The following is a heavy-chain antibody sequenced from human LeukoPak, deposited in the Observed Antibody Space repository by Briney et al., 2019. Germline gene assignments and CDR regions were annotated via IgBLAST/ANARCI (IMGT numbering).Heavy chain of an antibody. D-gene: IGHD5-24*01. J-gene: IGHJ4*02. Sequence: SETLSLTCTVSGDSISSGDYYWSWIRQPAGKGLEWIGRISSSGSTNYNPSLKSRVTISVDTSKNQFSLKLSSVTAADTAVYFCATIRDGYNHFDSWGQGALVTVSS. CDR1: GDSISSGDYY. CDR2: ISSSGST. V-gene: IGHV4-61*02. CDR3: ATIRDGYNHFDS.